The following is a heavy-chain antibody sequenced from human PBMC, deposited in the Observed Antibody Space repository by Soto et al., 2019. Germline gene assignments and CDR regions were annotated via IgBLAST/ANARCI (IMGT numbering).Heavy chain of an antibody. Sequence: EVQLVESGGGLVKPGGSLRLSCAASGFTFSTYSMNWVRQAPGKGLVWVSSISSSSSYIYYADSVKGRFTISRDNAKNSLYLQMNSLRAEDTALYYCARYDSSGYYWPYYYYGMDVWGQGTTVTVSS. V-gene: IGHV3-21*01. CDR1: GFTFSTYS. CDR2: ISSSSSYI. D-gene: IGHD3-22*01. CDR3: ARYDSSGYYWPYYYYGMDV. J-gene: IGHJ6*02.